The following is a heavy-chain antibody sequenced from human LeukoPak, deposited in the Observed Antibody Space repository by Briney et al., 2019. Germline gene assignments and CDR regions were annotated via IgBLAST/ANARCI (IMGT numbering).Heavy chain of an antibody. J-gene: IGHJ4*02. Sequence: GGSLRLSCAASGFIFSDYYMSWIRQAPGKGLEWVSYISGSTTYIKYADSVKGRFTISRDNAKNSLYLQMNSLRGEDTAVYYCARALASGSSALDYWGQGTLVTVSS. V-gene: IGHV3-11*06. D-gene: IGHD1-26*01. CDR1: GFIFSDYY. CDR3: ARALASGSSALDY. CDR2: ISGSTTYI.